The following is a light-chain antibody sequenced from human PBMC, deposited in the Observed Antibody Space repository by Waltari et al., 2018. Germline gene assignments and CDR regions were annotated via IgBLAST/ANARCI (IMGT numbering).Light chain of an antibody. CDR1: QSVGNY. CDR2: DAS. CDR3: QQRNNWPPGLT. V-gene: IGKV3-11*01. Sequence: EIVLTQSPATLSLSPGDRATLSCRASQSVGNYLVWYQHKPGQAPRLLIYDASNRAAGSPPRFSGSGSGTDFTLTISSLEPEDFAFYYCQQRNNWPPGLTFGGGTKVEI. J-gene: IGKJ4*01.